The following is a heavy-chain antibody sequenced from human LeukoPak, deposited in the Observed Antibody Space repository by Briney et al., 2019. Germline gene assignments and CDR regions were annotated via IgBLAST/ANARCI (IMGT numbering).Heavy chain of an antibody. V-gene: IGHV6-1*01. Sequence: SQTLSLTCAISGDSVSSSSAAWNWIRQSPSRGLEWLGRTYYRSKWYNEYAVSVKSRITINPDTSNNQFSLRLSSVIPEDTAAYYCAAFRRDAFDVWGQGTMVTISS. CDR3: AAFRRDAFDV. J-gene: IGHJ3*01. CDR2: TYYRSKWYN. CDR1: GDSVSSSSAA.